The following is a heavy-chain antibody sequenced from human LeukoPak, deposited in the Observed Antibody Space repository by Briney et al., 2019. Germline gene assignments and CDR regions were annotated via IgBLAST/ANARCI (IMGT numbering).Heavy chain of an antibody. CDR3: ARDSGLGELSSKKSFDY. CDR2: ISYDGSNK. CDR1: GFTFSSYA. Sequence: GGSLRLSCAASGFTFSSYAMHWVRQAPGKGLEWVAVISYDGSNKYYADSVKGRFTISRDNSKNTLYLQMNSLRAEDTAVYYCARDSGLGELSSKKSFDYWGQGTLVTVSS. D-gene: IGHD3-16*02. J-gene: IGHJ4*02. V-gene: IGHV3-30-3*01.